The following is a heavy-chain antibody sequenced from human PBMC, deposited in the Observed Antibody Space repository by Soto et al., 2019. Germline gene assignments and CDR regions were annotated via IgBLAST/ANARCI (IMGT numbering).Heavy chain of an antibody. J-gene: IGHJ5*02. CDR2: INSDGSST. V-gene: IGHV3-74*01. CDR3: ARDSDWFDP. Sequence: EIQLLESGGGLVQPGGSLRLSCAASGFTFSTYAMTWVRQAPGRGLERVSRINSDGSSTSYADSVKGRFTISRDNAKNTLYLQMNSLRAEDTAVYYCARDSDWFDPWGQGTLVTVSS. CDR1: GFTFSTYA.